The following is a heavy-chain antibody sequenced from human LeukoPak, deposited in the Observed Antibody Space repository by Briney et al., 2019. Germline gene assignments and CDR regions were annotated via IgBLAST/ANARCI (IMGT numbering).Heavy chain of an antibody. V-gene: IGHV3-21*01. CDR1: GFTFSSYS. CDR2: ISSSSSYI. CDR3: ARVKADILTGYYDNAFDI. J-gene: IGHJ3*02. D-gene: IGHD3-9*01. Sequence: GGSLRLSCAASGFTFSSYSMNWVRQAPGKGLEWVSTISSSSSYIYYADSVKGRFTISRDNAKNSLYLQMNSLRAEDTAVYYCARVKADILTGYYDNAFDIWGQGTMVTVSS.